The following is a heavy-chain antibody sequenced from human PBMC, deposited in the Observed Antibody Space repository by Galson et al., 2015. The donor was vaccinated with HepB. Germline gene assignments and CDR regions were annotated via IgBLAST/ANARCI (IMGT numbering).Heavy chain of an antibody. CDR2: IYWDDDK. V-gene: IGHV2-5*02. J-gene: IGHJ4*02. CDR3: ARDSTGYSHLDY. Sequence: PALVKPTQTLTLTCTFSGFALTPTGVGVAWIRQPPGKALEWLGVIYWDDDKRYSPSLESRLTITKDTSKNPVVFTMTNMDPVDTATYYCARDSTGYSHLDYWGQGTLVTVSS. D-gene: IGHD3-22*01. CDR1: GFALTPTGVG.